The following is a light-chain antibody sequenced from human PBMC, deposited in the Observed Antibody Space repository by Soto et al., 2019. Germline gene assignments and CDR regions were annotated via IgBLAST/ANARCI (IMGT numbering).Light chain of an antibody. CDR1: QSVLYNSNNKNY. V-gene: IGKV4-1*01. CDR2: WAS. Sequence: DIVMTQSPDSLAVSLGERATINCKSSQSVLYNSNNKNYLAWYQQTPGQPPKLLISWASTRESGVPDRFSGSGSGTDFTLTISSLQAEDVAVYYCQQYYSTPPTFGGGTKVEIK. CDR3: QQYYSTPPT. J-gene: IGKJ4*01.